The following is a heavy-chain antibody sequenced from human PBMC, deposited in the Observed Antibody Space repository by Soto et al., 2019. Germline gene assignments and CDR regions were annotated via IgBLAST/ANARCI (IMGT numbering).Heavy chain of an antibody. Sequence: GGSLRLSCAASGFTFSSYAMSWVRQAPGKGLEWVSAIGGRGATTLSADSVKGRFTIYRDNSKNTLYLQMNSLRVEDTAVYFCAKRGDDFRSGYYYYFDSWGQGTLVTVSS. CDR3: AKRGDDFRSGYYYYFDS. CDR2: IGGRGATT. CDR1: GFTFSSYA. D-gene: IGHD3-3*01. V-gene: IGHV3-23*01. J-gene: IGHJ4*02.